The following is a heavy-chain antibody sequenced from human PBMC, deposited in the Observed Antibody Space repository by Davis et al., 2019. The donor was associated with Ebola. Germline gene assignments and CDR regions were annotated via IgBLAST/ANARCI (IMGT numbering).Heavy chain of an antibody. CDR2: INHSGST. CDR1: GGSFSSFH. CDR3: ARGRSRLDV. J-gene: IGHJ6*02. Sequence: PSETLSLTCAVYGGSFSSFHWSWIRQPPGKGLEWIGEINHSGSTNYNPSLKSRVTISVDTSKNQFSLKLTSVTAADTAVYYCARGRSRLDVWGQGTTVTVSS. V-gene: IGHV4-34*01.